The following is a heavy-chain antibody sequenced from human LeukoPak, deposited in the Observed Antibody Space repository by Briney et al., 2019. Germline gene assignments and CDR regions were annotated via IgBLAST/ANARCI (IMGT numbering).Heavy chain of an antibody. D-gene: IGHD3-22*01. V-gene: IGHV4-34*01. J-gene: IGHJ4*02. CDR3: AREPDYYGSTPWFDY. CDR1: GGSFSGYY. Sequence: SETLSLTCAVYGGSFSGYYWSWIRQPPGKGLEWIGEINHSGSTNYNPSLKSRVTISVDTSKNQFSLKLSSVTAADTAVYYCAREPDYYGSTPWFDYWGQGTLVTVSS. CDR2: INHSGST.